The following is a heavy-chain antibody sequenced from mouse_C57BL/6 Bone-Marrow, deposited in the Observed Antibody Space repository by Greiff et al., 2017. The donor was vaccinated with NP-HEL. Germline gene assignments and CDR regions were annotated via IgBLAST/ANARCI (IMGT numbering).Heavy chain of an antibody. V-gene: IGHV1-5*01. CDR1: GYTFTSYW. Sequence: EVQLQQSGTVLARPGASVKMSCKTSGYTFTSYWMHWVKQRPGQGLEWIGAIYPGHSDTSYNQKFKGKAKLTAVTSASTAYMELSSLTNEDSAVYYCTRRSSFYWYFDVWGTGTTVTVSS. CDR3: TRRSSFYWYFDV. D-gene: IGHD1-1*01. CDR2: IYPGHSDT. J-gene: IGHJ1*03.